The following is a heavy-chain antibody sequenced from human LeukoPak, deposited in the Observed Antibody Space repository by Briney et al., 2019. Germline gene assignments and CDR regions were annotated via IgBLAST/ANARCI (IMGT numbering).Heavy chain of an antibody. Sequence: GGSLRLSCSASGFTFSSYAMSWVRQAPGNGLEWVSAISGSGASTYYADSVKGPFTISRDTSKNTLYMQMNSLRAKDTAVYYCAKSPARYYYDSSGYWRDYWGQGTLVTVSS. D-gene: IGHD3-22*01. V-gene: IGHV3-23*01. CDR2: ISGSGAST. J-gene: IGHJ4*02. CDR3: AKSPARYYYDSSGYWRDY. CDR1: GFTFSSYA.